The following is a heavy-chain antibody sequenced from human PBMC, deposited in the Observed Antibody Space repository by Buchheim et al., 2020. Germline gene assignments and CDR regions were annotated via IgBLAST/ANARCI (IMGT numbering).Heavy chain of an antibody. CDR2: IYPGDSST. D-gene: IGHD2-2*01. CDR1: GYSFSNYW. Sequence: EVQLVQSGAEVKKPGESLKISCKGSGYSFSNYWIGWVRQMPGKGLEWMAMIYPGDSSTKYSPSFQAQVTISAAKSSSTAYLQWSSLKASDTAMYFCARARGYCSSSSCYDFDCWGQGT. V-gene: IGHV5-51*01. CDR3: ARARGYCSSSSCYDFDC. J-gene: IGHJ4*02.